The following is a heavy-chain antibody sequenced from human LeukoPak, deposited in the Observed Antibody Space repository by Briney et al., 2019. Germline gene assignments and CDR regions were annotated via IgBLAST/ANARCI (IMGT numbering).Heavy chain of an antibody. CDR1: GFTFSSYA. CDR3: AKAKYSSSSHFDY. D-gene: IGHD6-6*01. CDR2: ISGSGGST. Sequence: GGSLRLSCAASGFTFSSYAMSWVRQAPGKGLEWVSAISGSGGSTYYAGSVKGRFTISRDNSKNTLYLQMNSLRAEDTAVYYCAKAKYSSSSHFDYWGQGTLVTVSS. J-gene: IGHJ4*02. V-gene: IGHV3-23*01.